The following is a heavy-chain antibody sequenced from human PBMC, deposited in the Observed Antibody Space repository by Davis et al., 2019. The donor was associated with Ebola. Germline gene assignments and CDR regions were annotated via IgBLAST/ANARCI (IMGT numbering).Heavy chain of an antibody. V-gene: IGHV3-30*18. CDR3: AKGGYDSKSFDY. Sequence: GESLKISCAASEFTFSSYGMHWVRQAPGKGLEWVAVISYDRSNKYYADSVKGRFTISRDNSKNTLYLQMNSLRAEDTAVYYCAKGGYDSKSFDYWGQGTLVTVSS. CDR2: ISYDRSNK. D-gene: IGHD3-22*01. CDR1: EFTFSSYG. J-gene: IGHJ4*02.